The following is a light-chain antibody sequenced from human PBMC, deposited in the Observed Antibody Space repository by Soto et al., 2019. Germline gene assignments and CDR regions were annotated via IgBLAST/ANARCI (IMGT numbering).Light chain of an antibody. V-gene: IGLV1-44*01. CDR1: SSNIGSNS. CDR3: SAWDDSLVVV. J-gene: IGLJ2*01. CDR2: SNH. Sequence: QSVLTQPPSASGTPGQTVTISCSGSSSNIGSNSVNWFQHLPGAVPKLLIFSNHQRPSGVPDRFSGSKSGTSASLGISGLQTEDEADYYCSAWDDSLVVVFGGGTKVTVL.